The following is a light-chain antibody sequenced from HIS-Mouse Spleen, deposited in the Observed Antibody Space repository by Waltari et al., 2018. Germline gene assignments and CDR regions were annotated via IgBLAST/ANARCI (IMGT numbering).Light chain of an antibody. CDR3: QQLNSYPLT. J-gene: IGKJ4*01. V-gene: IGKV1-9*01. CDR1: QGISSY. Sequence: DIQLTQSPSFLSASVGDRVTITCRASQGISSYLAWYQQKPGKAPKLLFYAASTLQSGVPSRFSGSASGTEFTITISSLQPEDFATYYCQQLNSYPLTFGGGTKVEIK. CDR2: AAS.